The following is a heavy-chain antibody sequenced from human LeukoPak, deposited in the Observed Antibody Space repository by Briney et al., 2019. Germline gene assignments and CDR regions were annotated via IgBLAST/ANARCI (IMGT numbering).Heavy chain of an antibody. CDR2: IYHSGST. V-gene: IGHV4-4*02. D-gene: IGHD4-23*01. Sequence: KPWETLSLTCAVSGGSLSSRNWGHWVRQPPGKGLEWIGEIYHSGSTNYNPSLKSRVTISVDESKNQFFLKLNSVTAADTAVYYCAKEADGGKGPNLDYWGQGTLVTVSS. J-gene: IGHJ4*02. CDR3: AKEADGGKGPNLDY. CDR1: GGSLSSRNW.